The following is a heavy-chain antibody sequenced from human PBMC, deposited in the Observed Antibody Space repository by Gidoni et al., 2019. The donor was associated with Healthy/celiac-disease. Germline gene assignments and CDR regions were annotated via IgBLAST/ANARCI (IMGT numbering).Heavy chain of an antibody. J-gene: IGHJ5*02. Sequence: QVQLVQSVAAVKKPGSSVNVSCQASGGTFSSYDISGVRQAPGQGPEWLGGLIPIFGTANYAQKCQGRVTITADKSTSTAYMELSSLRSEDTAVYYCAAVVPAAISRRVYNWFDPWGQGTLVTVSS. CDR2: LIPIFGTA. CDR3: AAVVPAAISRRVYNWFDP. D-gene: IGHD2-2*01. CDR1: GGTFSSYD. V-gene: IGHV1-69*06.